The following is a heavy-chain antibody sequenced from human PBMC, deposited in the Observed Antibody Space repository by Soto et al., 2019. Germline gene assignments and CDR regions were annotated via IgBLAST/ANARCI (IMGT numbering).Heavy chain of an antibody. Sequence: QVQLVQSGAEVKKPGASVKVSCKASGYTFISYGISWVRQSPGQGLEWLGWISADNGNTHYAQKFLGRVTMTTDTATSTVYKELRSLRSDDTAVYYCAREDCVSTTCYQGDYWGQVTLVTVSS. CDR1: GYTFISYG. CDR3: AREDCVSTTCYQGDY. D-gene: IGHD2-2*01. J-gene: IGHJ4*01. CDR2: ISADNGNT. V-gene: IGHV1-18*01.